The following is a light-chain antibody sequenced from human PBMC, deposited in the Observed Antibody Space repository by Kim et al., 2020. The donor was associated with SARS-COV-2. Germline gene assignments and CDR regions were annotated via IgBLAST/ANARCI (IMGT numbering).Light chain of an antibody. V-gene: IGLV1-44*01. CDR1: RSNYGSNT. J-gene: IGLJ2*01. CDR2: SKN. CDR3: AAWDDSLNGVV. Sequence: GARVTLYCSGSRSNYGSNTLNRYQPPPGTAPKPPLYSKNQQPSGVPARLFGCKSGTAGFLAISGLQSEDEADYYCAAWDDSLNGVVFGGGTQLTVL.